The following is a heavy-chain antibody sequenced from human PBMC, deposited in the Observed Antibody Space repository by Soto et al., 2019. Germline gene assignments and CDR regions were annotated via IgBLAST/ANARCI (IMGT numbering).Heavy chain of an antibody. CDR1: GFTFSSYG. CDR3: ARFGGFGELPYGMDV. J-gene: IGHJ6*02. V-gene: IGHV3-33*01. CDR2: IWYDGSNK. D-gene: IGHD3-10*01. Sequence: GGSLRLSCAASGFTFSSYGMHWVRQAPGKGLEWVAVIWYDGSNKYYADSVKGRFTISRDNSKNTLYLQMNSLRAEDTAVYYCARFGGFGELPYGMDVWGQGTTVTVSS.